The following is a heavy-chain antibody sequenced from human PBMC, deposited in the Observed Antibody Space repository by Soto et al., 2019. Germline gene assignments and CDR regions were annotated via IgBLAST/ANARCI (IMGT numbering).Heavy chain of an antibody. Sequence: EQLVESGGGVVQPGRSLTLSCAASGFTFSANAMHWVRQAPGKGLEWVAVIAYDGTIKIYRDSVKGRFTISRDDSKSTLYLQMNSLRPEDTAVYYCARDKIKGAPDYLDSWGQGTLVTVSS. CDR1: GFTFSANA. CDR3: ARDKIKGAPDYLDS. V-gene: IGHV3-30-3*01. CDR2: IAYDGTIK. D-gene: IGHD1-26*01. J-gene: IGHJ4*02.